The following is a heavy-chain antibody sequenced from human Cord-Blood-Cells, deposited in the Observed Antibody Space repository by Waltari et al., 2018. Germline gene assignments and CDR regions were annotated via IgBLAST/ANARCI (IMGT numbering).Heavy chain of an antibody. D-gene: IGHD3-22*01. CDR3: AREGGRNYYDSSGYYYYYGMDV. CDR2: INHSGST. Sequence: QVQLQQWGAGLLKPSETLSLTCAVYGGSFSGYYWSWFRQPPGKGLEWIGEINHSGSTNYNPSLKSRVTISVDTSKNQFSLKLSSVTAADTAVYYCAREGGRNYYDSSGYYYYYGMDVWGQGTTVTVSS. CDR1: GGSFSGYY. J-gene: IGHJ6*02. V-gene: IGHV4-34*01.